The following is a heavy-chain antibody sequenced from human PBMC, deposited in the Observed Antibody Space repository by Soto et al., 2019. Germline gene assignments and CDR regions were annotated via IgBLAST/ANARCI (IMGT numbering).Heavy chain of an antibody. CDR2: IIPRSATS. Sequence: QVQLVQSGAEVKKPGSSVKVSCKASGDTFSTYTITWMRQAPGQGLEWMGGIIPRSATSNYAQKFQGRVTITADDSTSTAYMDLSSLRSEDTAVYYCAREGVVLVPTTVNTDSYYYAMDVWGQGTTVTVSS. V-gene: IGHV1-69*12. CDR3: AREGVVLVPTTVNTDSYYYAMDV. J-gene: IGHJ6*02. CDR1: GDTFSTYT. D-gene: IGHD2-2*01.